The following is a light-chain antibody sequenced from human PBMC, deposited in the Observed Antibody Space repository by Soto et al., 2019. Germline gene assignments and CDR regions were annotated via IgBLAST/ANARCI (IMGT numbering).Light chain of an antibody. CDR2: AAS. CDR3: QQSHGIPYT. J-gene: IGKJ2*01. V-gene: IGKV1-39*01. CDR1: QTISTY. Sequence: DIQMTQSPSSLSASVGDRVTITCRASQTISTYLNWYQQKPGKAPKLLIYAASSLQSGVPSRFSGSGSGTDFTLTISSLKPEDFAIYYCQQSHGIPYTFGQGTKLEIK.